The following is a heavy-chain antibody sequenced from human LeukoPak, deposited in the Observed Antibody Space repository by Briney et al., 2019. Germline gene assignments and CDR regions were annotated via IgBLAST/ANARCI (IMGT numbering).Heavy chain of an antibody. CDR2: ISYDGSNK. J-gene: IGHJ4*02. V-gene: IGHV3-30-3*01. D-gene: IGHD1-26*01. CDR3: ARDIGSSGSFGYFDY. CDR1: GFTFSSYA. Sequence: GRSLRLSCAASGFTFSSYAMHRVRQAPGKGLEWVAVISYDGSNKYYADSVKGRFTISRDNSKNTLYLQMNSLRAEDTAVYYCARDIGSSGSFGYFDYWGQGTLVTVSS.